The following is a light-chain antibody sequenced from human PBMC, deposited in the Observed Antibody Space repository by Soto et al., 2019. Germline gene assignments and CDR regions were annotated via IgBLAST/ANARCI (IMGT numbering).Light chain of an antibody. V-gene: IGLV2-14*01. CDR1: TSDFGFYNY. CDR2: EVT. Sequence: CTGTTSDFGFYNYVSWYQHHPGKAPKLLIYEVTNRHSGVSNRFSGSKSGNTASLTISGLQAEDEADYYCSSYTSSTDYVFGTGTKVTVL. J-gene: IGLJ1*01. CDR3: SSYTSSTDYV.